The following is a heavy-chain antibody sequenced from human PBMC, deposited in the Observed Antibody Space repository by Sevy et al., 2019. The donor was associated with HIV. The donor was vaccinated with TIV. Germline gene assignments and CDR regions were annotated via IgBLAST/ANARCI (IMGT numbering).Heavy chain of an antibody. J-gene: IGHJ4*02. Sequence: SETLSLTCTVSGGSISSYYWSWVRRPPGKGLEWIGYRYYSGITNYNPSLKSRVAISVDTSKNQFSLKLRSVTAADTAVYYCANGISGAGIDYWGQGTLVTVSS. D-gene: IGHD6-13*01. CDR2: RYYSGIT. V-gene: IGHV4-59*13. CDR3: ANGISGAGIDY. CDR1: GGSISSYY.